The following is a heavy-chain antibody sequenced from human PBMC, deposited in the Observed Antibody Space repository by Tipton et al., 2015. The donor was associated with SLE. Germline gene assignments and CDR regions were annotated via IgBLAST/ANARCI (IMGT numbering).Heavy chain of an antibody. D-gene: IGHD1-26*01. J-gene: IGHJ3*01. CDR1: GFTFSDHY. V-gene: IGHV4-38-2*01. CDR2: IYYSGST. Sequence: QLVQSGRGLVQPGGSLRLSCAASGFTFSDHYMDWVRQPPGKGLEWIGNIYYSGSTYYNPSLKSRVTISVDTSKNQFSLRLSSVTAADTAVYFCARLGVQGAVPGIGGFDVWGQGTLVSVSP. CDR3: ARLGVQGAVPGIGGFDV.